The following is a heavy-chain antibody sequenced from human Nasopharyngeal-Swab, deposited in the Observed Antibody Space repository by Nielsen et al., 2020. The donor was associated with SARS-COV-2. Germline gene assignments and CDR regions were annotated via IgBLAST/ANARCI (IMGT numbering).Heavy chain of an antibody. CDR3: ASHDYGDYGVVDY. Sequence: WIRQPPGKGLEWIGSIYYSGSTYYTPSLKSRVTISVDTSKNQFSLKLSSVTAADTAVYYCASHDYGDYGVVDYWSQGTLVTVSS. D-gene: IGHD4-17*01. CDR2: IYYSGST. J-gene: IGHJ4*02. V-gene: IGHV4-39*01.